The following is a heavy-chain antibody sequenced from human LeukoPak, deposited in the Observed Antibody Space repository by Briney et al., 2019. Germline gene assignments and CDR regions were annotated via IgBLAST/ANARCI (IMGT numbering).Heavy chain of an antibody. D-gene: IGHD6-13*01. CDR2: ISSSSSYI. V-gene: IGHV3-21*01. CDR1: GFTFSSYN. J-gene: IGHJ5*02. Sequence: GGSLRLSCAASGFTFSSYNMNWVRQAPGKGLEWVSSISSSSSYIYYADSVKGRFTISRDNAKNSLYLQMNSLRAEDTAVYYCARGLPYSSSPNWFDPWGQGTLVTVSS. CDR3: ARGLPYSSSPNWFDP.